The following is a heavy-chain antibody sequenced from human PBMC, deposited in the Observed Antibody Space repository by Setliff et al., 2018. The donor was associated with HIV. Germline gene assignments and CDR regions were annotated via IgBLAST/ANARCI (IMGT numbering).Heavy chain of an antibody. CDR3: AKTPSSGWYRKEGYYFDY. J-gene: IGHJ4*02. V-gene: IGHV3-33*06. CDR1: GFTFSSYG. Sequence: PGGSLRLSCAASGFTFSSYGMHWVRQAPGKGLEWVAVIWYDGSNKYYADSVKGRFTISRDNSKNTLYLQMNSLRAEDTAVYYCAKTPSSGWYRKEGYYFDYWGQGTLVTVSS. D-gene: IGHD6-19*01. CDR2: IWYDGSNK.